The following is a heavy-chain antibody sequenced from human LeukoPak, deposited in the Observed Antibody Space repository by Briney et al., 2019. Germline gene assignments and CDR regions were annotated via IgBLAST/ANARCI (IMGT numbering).Heavy chain of an antibody. J-gene: IGHJ4*02. V-gene: IGHV4-59*01. CDR1: GGSISPYY. CDR3: ARTDCDSTSRYWNDY. Sequence: SETLSLTCTVSGGSISPYYWSWIRQPPGKGLEWIGYIYYSGSTNYNPSLMSRVTISVDTSKNQFSLKLSSVTAADTAVYYCARTDCDSTSRYWNDYWGQGTLVTVSS. D-gene: IGHD2-2*01. CDR2: IYYSGST.